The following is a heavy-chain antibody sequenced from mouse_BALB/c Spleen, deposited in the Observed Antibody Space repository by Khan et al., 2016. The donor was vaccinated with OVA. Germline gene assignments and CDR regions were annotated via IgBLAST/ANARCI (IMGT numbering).Heavy chain of an antibody. J-gene: IGHJ4*01. V-gene: IGHV3-2*02. Sequence: VQLQQSGPGLVKPSQSLSLTCTVTGYSITSDYAWNWIRQFPGNKLEWMGYISSSGSTNYNPVLKSRISITRDTYKNQFFLQLNSVTTEDTATDYCARDGSRYNYAMDYGGQGTSVTVSS. CDR3: ARDGSRYNYAMDY. D-gene: IGHD2-3*01. CDR2: ISSSGST. CDR1: GYSITSDYA.